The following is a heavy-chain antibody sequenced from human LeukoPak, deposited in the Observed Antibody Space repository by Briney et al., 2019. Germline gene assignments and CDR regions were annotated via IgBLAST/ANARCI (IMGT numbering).Heavy chain of an antibody. CDR1: GESFSGNF. J-gene: IGHJ4*02. CDR3: ARGGVGAKAFYFDY. CDR2: IDNNGIT. V-gene: IGHV4-34*01. D-gene: IGHD1-26*01. Sequence: SETLSLTCAVSGESFSGNFWTWNRQSPGKGLEWIGEIDNNGITNYNPSLKSRVTMSVDTTRKRFSLRLTSESAADTGVYYCARGGVGAKAFYFDYWGQGSLVTVSS.